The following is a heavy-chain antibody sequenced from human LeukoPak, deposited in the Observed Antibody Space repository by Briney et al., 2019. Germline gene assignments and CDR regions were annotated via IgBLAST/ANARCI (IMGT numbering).Heavy chain of an antibody. D-gene: IGHD5-12*01. CDR1: GYTFTSYD. CDR2: MNPNSGNT. J-gene: IGHJ6*02. Sequence: GASVKVSCKASGYTFTSYDINWVRQATGQGLEWMGWMNPNSGNTGYAQKFQGRVTMTRNTSISTAYMELSSLRSEDTAVYYCARGRATITSLYYGMDVWGQGTTVTVSS. CDR3: ARGRATITSLYYGMDV. V-gene: IGHV1-8*01.